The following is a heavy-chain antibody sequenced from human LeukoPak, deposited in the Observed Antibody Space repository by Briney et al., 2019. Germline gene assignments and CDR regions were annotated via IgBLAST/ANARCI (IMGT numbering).Heavy chain of an antibody. CDR3: ATSYYDILTGQNYYYYGMDV. Sequence: ASVTVSFKSSGYTFTGYYMHWVRQAPGQGLEWVGWINPNSGGTNYAQKFQGRVTMTRDTSISTAYMELSRLRSDDTAVYYCATSYYDILTGQNYYYYGMDVWGQGTTVTVSS. V-gene: IGHV1-2*02. CDR2: INPNSGGT. J-gene: IGHJ6*02. CDR1: GYTFTGYY. D-gene: IGHD3-9*01.